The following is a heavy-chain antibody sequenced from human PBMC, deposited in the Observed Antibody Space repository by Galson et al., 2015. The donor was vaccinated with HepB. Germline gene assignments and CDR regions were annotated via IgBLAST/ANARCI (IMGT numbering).Heavy chain of an antibody. J-gene: IGHJ4*02. V-gene: IGHV1-18*04. CDR3: ARDPNFGTTDY. CDR2: ISGYNGDT. D-gene: IGHD1-1*01. Sequence: SVKVSCKASGYTFTNYGISWVRQAPGQGLEWMGWISGYNGDTHYAPTLQDRVTMTTDTSTSTAYMELRSLISDDTAVYYCARDPNFGTTDYWGQGTLVTVSS. CDR1: GYTFTNYG.